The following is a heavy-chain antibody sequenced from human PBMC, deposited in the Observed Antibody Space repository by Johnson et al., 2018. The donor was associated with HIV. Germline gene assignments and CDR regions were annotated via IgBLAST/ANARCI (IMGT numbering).Heavy chain of an antibody. CDR2: IWFDGSNQ. CDR1: GFTFNNYG. D-gene: IGHD2-21*01. Sequence: QVQLVESGGGVVQPGRSLRLSCAASGFTFNNYGMHWVRQAPGKGLEWVAVIWFDGSNQHYADSVKGRFTISRDNSKNTLYLQMNSLRAEETAVYYCVRRMVVGYHAFDIWGQGTVVTVSS. V-gene: IGHV3-33*01. CDR3: VRRMVVGYHAFDI. J-gene: IGHJ3*02.